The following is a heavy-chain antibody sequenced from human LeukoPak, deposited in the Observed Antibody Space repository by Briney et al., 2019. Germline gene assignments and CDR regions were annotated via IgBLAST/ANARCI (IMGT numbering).Heavy chain of an antibody. D-gene: IGHD3-22*01. V-gene: IGHV3-11*04. CDR2: ISSSGSTI. J-gene: IGHJ5*02. CDR1: GFTFSDYY. Sequence: GGSLRLSCAASGFTFSDYYMSWIRQAPGKGLEWVSYISSSGSTIYYADSVKGRFTISRDNAKNSLYLQMNSLRAEDTAVYYCARDLGYYDSSGYRPTPCWFDPWGQGTLVTVSS. CDR3: ARDLGYYDSSGYRPTPCWFDP.